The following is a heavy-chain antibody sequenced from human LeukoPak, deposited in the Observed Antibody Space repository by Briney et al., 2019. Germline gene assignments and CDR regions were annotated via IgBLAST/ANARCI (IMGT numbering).Heavy chain of an antibody. CDR3: ARNGDDSSDYYYFDY. J-gene: IGHJ4*02. CDR2: IYNSGTI. Sequence: PSETQSLTCAVSGDSISSGDYSWSWIQQPPGKGLEWFGYIYNSGTINYNRSLKSRVSISVDMSKNHFSLKLSSVTAADTAIYYCARNGDDSSDYYYFDYWGQGTLVTVSS. V-gene: IGHV4-30-4*07. CDR1: GDSISSGDYS. D-gene: IGHD3-22*01.